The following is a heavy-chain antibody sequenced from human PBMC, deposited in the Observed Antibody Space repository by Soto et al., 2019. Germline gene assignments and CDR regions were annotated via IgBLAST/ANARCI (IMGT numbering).Heavy chain of an antibody. V-gene: IGHV3-49*03. CDR1: GFTFGDYA. J-gene: IGHJ4*02. CDR3: TRNVGPEVRGWYPQTLYYFDY. CDR2: IRSKAYGGTT. Sequence: GGSLRLSCTASGFTFGDYAMSWFRQAPGKGLEWVGFIRSKAYGGTTEYAASVKGRFTISRDDSKSIAYLQMNSLKTEDTAVYYCTRNVGPEVRGWYPQTLYYFDYWGQGTLVTVSS. D-gene: IGHD3-10*01.